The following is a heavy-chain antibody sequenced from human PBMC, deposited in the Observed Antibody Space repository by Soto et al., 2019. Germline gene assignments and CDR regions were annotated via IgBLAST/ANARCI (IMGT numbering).Heavy chain of an antibody. J-gene: IGHJ3*02. D-gene: IGHD6-13*01. CDR2: ITSTSSPI. CDR1: GFTFSAYS. V-gene: IGHV3-48*02. CDR3: ARDTRSSHAFDI. Sequence: LRLSCAASGFTFSAYSMNWVRQAPGKGLEWVSYITSTSSPIYYADSVKGRFTTSRDNAKNSLYLELNSLRDEDTAVYYCARDTRSSHAFDIWGPGTMVTVSS.